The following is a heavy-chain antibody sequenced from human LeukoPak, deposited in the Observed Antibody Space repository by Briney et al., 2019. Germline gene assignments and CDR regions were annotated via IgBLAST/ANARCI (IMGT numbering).Heavy chain of an antibody. CDR3: AREREDGSGSYYSDY. CDR1: GGTFSSYA. D-gene: IGHD3-10*01. J-gene: IGHJ4*02. Sequence: SVKVSCKASGGTFSSYAISWVRQAPGQGLEWMGGIIPIFGTANYAQKFQGRVTITADESTSTAYMELSSLRSEDTAVYYCAREREDGSGSYYSDYWGQGTLVTVSS. CDR2: IIPIFGTA. V-gene: IGHV1-69*13.